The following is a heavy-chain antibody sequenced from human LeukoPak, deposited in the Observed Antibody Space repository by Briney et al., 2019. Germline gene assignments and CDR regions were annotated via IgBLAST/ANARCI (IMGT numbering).Heavy chain of an antibody. D-gene: IGHD2-2*01. V-gene: IGHV1-18*01. CDR3: ARWGLVAPGTYYYYYMDV. CDR2: INPYSGGT. Sequence: ASVKVSCKASGYTFTSYGVTWVRQAPGQGLEWMGWINPYSGGTHYAQNLQDRLTMTTDTSTSMAFMELRSLRPDDTAVYFCARWGLVAPGTYYYYYMDVWGRGTTVTVSS. CDR1: GYTFTSYG. J-gene: IGHJ6*03.